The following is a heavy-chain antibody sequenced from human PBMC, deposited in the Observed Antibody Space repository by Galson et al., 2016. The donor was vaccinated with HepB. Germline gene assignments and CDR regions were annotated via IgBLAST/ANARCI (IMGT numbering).Heavy chain of an antibody. CDR1: GFTFSGSA. CDR3: TSLTIFGVVTNY. D-gene: IGHD3-3*01. V-gene: IGHV3-73*01. Sequence: SLRLSCAASGFTFSGSAMHWVRQASGKGLEWVGRIRSKANNYATAYAASVKGRFTISRDDSKNTAYLHMNSLKTEDTAVYYCTSLTIFGVVTNYWGQGTLVTVSS. J-gene: IGHJ4*02. CDR2: IRSKANNYAT.